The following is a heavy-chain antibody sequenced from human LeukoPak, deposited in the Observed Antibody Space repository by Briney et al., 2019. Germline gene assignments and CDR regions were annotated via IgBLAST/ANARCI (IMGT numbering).Heavy chain of an antibody. D-gene: IGHD3-10*01. CDR1: GFTFSSYA. CDR3: ARDRLRGKGWFDP. CDR2: ISYDGSNK. V-gene: IGHV3-30*04. Sequence: GGSLGHSCAASGFTFSSYAMHWVRQAPGKGLEWVAVISYDGSNKYYADSVKGRFTISRDNSKNTLYLQMNSLRAEDTAVYYCARDRLRGKGWFDPWGQGTLVTVSS. J-gene: IGHJ5*02.